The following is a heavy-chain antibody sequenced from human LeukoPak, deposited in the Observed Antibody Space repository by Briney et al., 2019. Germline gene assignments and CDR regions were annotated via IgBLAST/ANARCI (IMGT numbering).Heavy chain of an antibody. CDR1: GFTFDDYG. CDR3: ASLDFWSGYYTGYYYYMDV. Sequence: GGSLRLSCAASGFTFDDYGMSWVRQAPGKGLEWVSGINWNGGSTGYADSVKGRFTISRDNAKNSLYLQMNSLRAEDTAVYYCASLDFWSGYYTGYYYYMDVGGKGTTVTVSS. J-gene: IGHJ6*03. V-gene: IGHV3-20*04. D-gene: IGHD3-3*01. CDR2: INWNGGST.